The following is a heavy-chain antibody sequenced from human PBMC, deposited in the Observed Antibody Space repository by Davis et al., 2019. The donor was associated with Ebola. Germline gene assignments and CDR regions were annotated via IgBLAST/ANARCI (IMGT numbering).Heavy chain of an antibody. J-gene: IGHJ6*02. V-gene: IGHV5-10-1*01. CDR1: GYVFSNFW. D-gene: IGHD2/OR15-2a*01. Sequence: GESLKISCKGSGYVFSNFWISWVRQMPGKGLEWVGRIDPSDSYTDYSPSFRGHVTISTDKSINTAYLQWNSLKASDTAMYFCTRHFVGKLFGMDVWGQGTMVIVAS. CDR2: IDPSDSYT. CDR3: TRHFVGKLFGMDV.